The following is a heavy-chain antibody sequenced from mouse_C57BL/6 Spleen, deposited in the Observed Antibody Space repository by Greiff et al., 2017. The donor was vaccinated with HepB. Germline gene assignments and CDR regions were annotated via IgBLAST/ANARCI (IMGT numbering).Heavy chain of an antibody. J-gene: IGHJ2*01. CDR1: GFTFSSYA. CDR2: ISDGGSYT. V-gene: IGHV5-4*01. Sequence: EVKLQESGGGLVKPGGSLKLSCAASGFTFSSYAMSWVRQTPEKRLEWVATISDGGSYTYYPDNVKGRFTISRDNAKNNLYLQMSHLKSEDTAMYYCAREGVYGFDYWGQGTTLTVSS. CDR3: AREGVYGFDY. D-gene: IGHD1-1*02.